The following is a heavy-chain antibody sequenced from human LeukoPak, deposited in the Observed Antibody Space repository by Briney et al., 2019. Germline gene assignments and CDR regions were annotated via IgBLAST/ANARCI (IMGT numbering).Heavy chain of an antibody. J-gene: IGHJ2*01. CDR1: GGSISSGSYY. V-gene: IGHV4-61*02. D-gene: IGHD3-10*01. Sequence: SETLSLTCTVSGGSISSGSYYWSWIRQPAGKGLEWIGRIYTSGSTNYNPSLKSRVTISVDTSKNQFSLKLSSVTAADTAVYYCARVGFGEFPERYFDLWGRGTLVTVSS. CDR2: IYTSGST. CDR3: ARVGFGEFPERYFDL.